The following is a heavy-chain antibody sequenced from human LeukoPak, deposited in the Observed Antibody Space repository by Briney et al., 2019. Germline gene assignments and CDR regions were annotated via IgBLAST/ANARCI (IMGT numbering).Heavy chain of an antibody. J-gene: IGHJ4*02. CDR2: IYYSGST. CDR1: GGSISSSSYY. CDR3: ARHYTWRSSTSCPFDY. D-gene: IGHD2-2*01. V-gene: IGHV4-39*01. Sequence: SETLSLTCTVSGGSISSSSYYWGWIRQPPGKGLEWIGSIYYSGSTYYNPSLKSRVTISVDTSKNQFSLKLSSVTAADTAVYYCARHYTWRSSTSCPFDYWGQGTLVTVSS.